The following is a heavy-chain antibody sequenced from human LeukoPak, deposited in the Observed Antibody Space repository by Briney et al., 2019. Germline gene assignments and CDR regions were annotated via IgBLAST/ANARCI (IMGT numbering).Heavy chain of an antibody. J-gene: IGHJ4*02. CDR3: SREWGDGNDLRPDY. Sequence: GGSLRLSCAASGFTFSSYAMSWFRQAPGKGLEWIGFIRSSIYGGTPKAAASVKGRFIFSRDDSKGVAYLRMNSLKTEDTAVYYCSREWGDGNDLRPDYWGQGTLVTVSS. V-gene: IGHV3-49*03. CDR1: GFTFSSYA. D-gene: IGHD1-1*01. CDR2: IRSSIYGGTP.